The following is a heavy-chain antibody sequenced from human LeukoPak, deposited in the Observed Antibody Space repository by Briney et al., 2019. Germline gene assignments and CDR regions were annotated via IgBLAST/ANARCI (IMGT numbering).Heavy chain of an antibody. CDR2: IWYDGSNK. CDR3: ARLGRRAAVAGPFDY. V-gene: IGHV3-33*01. D-gene: IGHD6-19*01. Sequence: PGGSLRLPSAASGLTFSSYGMHWVRQAPGKGLEWVAVIWYDGSNKYYADSVKGRFTISRDNSKNTLYLQMNSLRAEDTAVYYCARLGRRAAVAGPFDYWGQGTLVTVSS. CDR1: GLTFSSYG. J-gene: IGHJ4*02.